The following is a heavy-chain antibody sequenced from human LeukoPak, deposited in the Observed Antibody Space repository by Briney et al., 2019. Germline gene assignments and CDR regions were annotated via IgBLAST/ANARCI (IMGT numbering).Heavy chain of an antibody. CDR1: GYTFTSYG. V-gene: IGHV1-18*01. Sequence: ASVKVSCKASGYTFTSYGISWVRQAPGQGLEWMGWISAYNGNTNYAQKLQGRVTMTTDTSTSTAYMELRSLRSDDTAVYYCARDSGSGSYYPIPYYYYYYYMDVWGKGTTVTISS. CDR3: ARDSGSGSYYPIPYYYYYYYMDV. D-gene: IGHD3-10*01. CDR2: ISAYNGNT. J-gene: IGHJ6*03.